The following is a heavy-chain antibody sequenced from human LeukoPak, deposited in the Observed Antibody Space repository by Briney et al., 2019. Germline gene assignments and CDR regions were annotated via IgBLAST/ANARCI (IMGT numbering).Heavy chain of an antibody. Sequence: PSETLSLTCTVSGGSISSSSYYWSWIRQPPGKGLEWIGYIYYSGSTNYNPSLKSRVTISVDTSKNQFSLKLSSVTAADTAVYYCARGIAAFDIWGQGTMVTVSS. J-gene: IGHJ3*02. CDR2: IYYSGST. V-gene: IGHV4-61*01. CDR3: ARGIAAFDI. CDR1: GGSISSSSYY.